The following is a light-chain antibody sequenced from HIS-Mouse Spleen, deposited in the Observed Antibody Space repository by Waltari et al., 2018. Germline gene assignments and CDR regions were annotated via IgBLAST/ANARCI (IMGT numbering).Light chain of an antibody. CDR2: SNN. V-gene: IGLV1-44*01. CDR1: SSNIGRNT. Sequence: QSVLTQPPSASGTPGQRVTISCSGSSSNIGRNTVNWYQPLPGTAPKLHIDSNNQRPSGVPDRFSGSKSGTSASLAISGLQSEDEADYYCAAWDDSLNGWVFGGGTKLTVL. J-gene: IGLJ3*02. CDR3: AAWDDSLNGWV.